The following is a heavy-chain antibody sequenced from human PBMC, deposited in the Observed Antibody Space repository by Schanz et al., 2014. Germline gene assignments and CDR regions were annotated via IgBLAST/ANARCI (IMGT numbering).Heavy chain of an antibody. J-gene: IGHJ3*02. CDR3: ARDLPYCDGGKWYSDGFDI. CDR2: INTANGNA. D-gene: IGHD2-21*01. V-gene: IGHV1-3*04. Sequence: QVQVVQSGAELKKPGASVKVSCKASGYTFSSHGIHWLRQAPGQSLEWMGWINTANGNAKYSANFQARVTITMDTSATTAYMELTILRSEDTAVYYCARDLPYCDGGKWYSDGFDIWGQGTLVTISS. CDR1: GYTFSSHG.